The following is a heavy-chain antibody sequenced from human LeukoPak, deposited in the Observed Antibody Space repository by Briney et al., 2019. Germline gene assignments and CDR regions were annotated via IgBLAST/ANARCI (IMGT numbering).Heavy chain of an antibody. V-gene: IGHV3-30*03. J-gene: IGHJ4*02. CDR3: IRQVVEADID. Sequence: GGSLRLSCAASGFSFGSYGIHWVRQAPGKGLEWVAVISHEGSQTYYADSVRGRFTISRDDTKNTAYLQMNSLQTEDTATYYCIRQVVEADIDWGQGTLVTVSS. CDR2: ISHEGSQT. CDR1: GFSFGSYG. D-gene: IGHD2-15*01.